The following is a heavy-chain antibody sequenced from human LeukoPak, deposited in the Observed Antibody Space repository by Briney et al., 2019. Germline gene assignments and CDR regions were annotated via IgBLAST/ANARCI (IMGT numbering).Heavy chain of an antibody. D-gene: IGHD2-21*02. CDR3: AKDRLVTAISQTNWFDP. Sequence: GGSLRLSCAASGFTFSSYGMSWVRQAPGKGLEWVSAISGSGGSTYYADSVRGRFTISRDNSKNTLYLQMNSLRAEDTAVYYCAKDRLVTAISQTNWFDPWGQGTLVTVSS. CDR1: GFTFSSYG. J-gene: IGHJ5*02. CDR2: ISGSGGST. V-gene: IGHV3-23*01.